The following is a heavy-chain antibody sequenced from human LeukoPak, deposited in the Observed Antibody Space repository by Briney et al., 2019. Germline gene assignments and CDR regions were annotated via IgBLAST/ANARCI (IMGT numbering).Heavy chain of an antibody. D-gene: IGHD3-10*01. CDR3: ARQTFGDLYFDS. J-gene: IGHJ4*02. CDR2: IYNSGST. CDR1: GGSISRGSYY. Sequence: SQTLSLTCIVSGGSISRGSYYWNWIRQPAGTGLEWMGRIYNSGSTNYNPSLKSRVTISTDMSKNQLSLQLSSVTAADTAVYYCARQTFGDLYFDSWGQGTLVTVSS. V-gene: IGHV4-61*02.